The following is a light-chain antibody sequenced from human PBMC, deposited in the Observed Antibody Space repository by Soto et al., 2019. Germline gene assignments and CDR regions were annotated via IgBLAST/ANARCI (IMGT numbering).Light chain of an antibody. V-gene: IGKV2-28*01. CDR3: MQALQTRT. CDR2: LGS. CDR1: QSLLHGNGYNY. Sequence: DIVMTQSPLSLPVTPGEPASISCMSSQSLLHGNGYNYLDWYLQKPGQSPQLLIYLGSYRASGVPDRFSGSGSGTDFTLKISRVEAEDVGVYYCMQALQTRTFGQGTKVDIK. J-gene: IGKJ1*01.